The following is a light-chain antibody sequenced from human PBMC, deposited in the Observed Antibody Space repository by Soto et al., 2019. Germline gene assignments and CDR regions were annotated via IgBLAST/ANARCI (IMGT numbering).Light chain of an antibody. CDR2: GAY. CDR1: QSVGSSL. V-gene: IGKV3-20*01. CDR3: QQYGSSPRT. J-gene: IGKJ1*01. Sequence: EIVLTQSPGTLSLSPGERATLSCRASQSVGSSLVACYQQKPGQAPRLVMYGAYSRATDTPDRFSGSGSGTDFTLTISSLEPEDFAVYYCQQYGSSPRTFGQGTKVEIK.